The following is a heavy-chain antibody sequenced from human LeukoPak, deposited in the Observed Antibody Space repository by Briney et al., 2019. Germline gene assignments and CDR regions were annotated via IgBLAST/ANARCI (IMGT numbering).Heavy chain of an antibody. CDR3: ARDATQLSR. CDR2: IKQDGSGK. CDR1: GFIFSSYW. Sequence: GGSLRLSCAAPGFIFSSYWMTWVRQAPGKGLEWVANIKQDGSGKYYVASVKGRFTISRDNAKSSLYLQMNSLRAEDTAVYYCARDATQLSRWGQGTLVTVSS. D-gene: IGHD2-2*01. J-gene: IGHJ4*02. V-gene: IGHV3-7*01.